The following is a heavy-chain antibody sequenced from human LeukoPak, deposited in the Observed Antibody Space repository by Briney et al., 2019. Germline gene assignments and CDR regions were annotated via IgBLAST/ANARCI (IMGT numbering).Heavy chain of an antibody. Sequence: TGGSLRLSCAASGFTFSSYSMNWVRQAPGKGLEWVSSISSSSSYIYYADSVKGRFTTSRDNAKNSLYLQMNSLRAEDTAVYYCARSHPIRSQRPIVVVPPGDDYWGQGTLVTVSS. CDR2: ISSSSSYI. CDR3: ARSHPIRSQRPIVVVPPGDDY. D-gene: IGHD3-22*01. V-gene: IGHV3-21*01. J-gene: IGHJ4*02. CDR1: GFTFSSYS.